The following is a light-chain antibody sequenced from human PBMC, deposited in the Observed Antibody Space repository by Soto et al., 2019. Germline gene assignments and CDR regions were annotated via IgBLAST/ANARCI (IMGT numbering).Light chain of an antibody. CDR2: DVS. CDR3: SSYTTSNTRQIV. CDR1: SSDVGGYNY. Sequence: QSVLTQPASVSGSPGQSITISCTGTSSDVGGYNYVSWYQNHPGKAPKIMIFDVSNRPSGVSNRFSGSKSGNTASLTISGLQPEDEADYYCSSYTTSNTRQIVFGTGTKVT. V-gene: IGLV2-14*03. J-gene: IGLJ1*01.